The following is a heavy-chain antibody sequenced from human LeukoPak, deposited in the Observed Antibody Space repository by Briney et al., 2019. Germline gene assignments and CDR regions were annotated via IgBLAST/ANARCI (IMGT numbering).Heavy chain of an antibody. CDR2: ISAYNGNT. CDR3: ARVTQTDYDFDY. Sequence: ASVKVSCKASGYTFTSYGISWVRQAPGQGLEWMGWISAYNGNTDYAQKLQGRVTMTTDTSTSTAYMELRSLRSDDTAVYYCARVTQTDYDFDYWGQGTLVTVSS. D-gene: IGHD4-17*01. V-gene: IGHV1-18*01. CDR1: GYTFTSYG. J-gene: IGHJ4*02.